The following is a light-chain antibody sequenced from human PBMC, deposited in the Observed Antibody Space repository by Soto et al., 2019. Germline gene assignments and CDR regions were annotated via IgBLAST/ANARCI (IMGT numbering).Light chain of an antibody. CDR3: SSYAASNNFYFV. Sequence: QSVLTQPPSASGSPGQSVTISCTGTSSDVGGYVSWYQQYPGRAPKLMIYEVTKRPSGVPDRFSGSKSGNTASLTVSGLQAEDEADYYCSSYAASNNFYFVFGGGTKLTVL. J-gene: IGLJ3*02. CDR1: SSDVGGY. V-gene: IGLV2-8*01. CDR2: EVT.